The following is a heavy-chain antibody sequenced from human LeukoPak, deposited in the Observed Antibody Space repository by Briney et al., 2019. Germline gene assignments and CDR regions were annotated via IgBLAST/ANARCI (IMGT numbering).Heavy chain of an antibody. V-gene: IGHV3-74*01. CDR2: FKSDGSST. CDR1: AFTFSSYW. D-gene: IGHD2-15*01. J-gene: IGHJ2*01. CDR3: ARGSDCSGGSCYSYWYFDL. Sequence: GGSLRLSCVASAFTFSSYWMHWVRQATGKGLVWVSRFKSDGSSTSYADSVKDRFTTSRDNAKNTLYLQMNSLRAEVTAMYYCARGSDCSGGSCYSYWYFDLWGRGTLVTVSS.